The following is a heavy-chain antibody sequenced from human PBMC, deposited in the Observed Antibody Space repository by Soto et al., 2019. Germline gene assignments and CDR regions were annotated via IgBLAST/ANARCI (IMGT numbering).Heavy chain of an antibody. CDR3: AKAGANSSTWHSNWFDP. V-gene: IGHV3-23*01. J-gene: IGHJ5*02. CDR2: ISDTGGST. Sequence: EVQLLESGGALVPPGGSLRLSCAASGFSFNNYIMNWVRQAAGKGLEWVSGISDTGGSTDYADSVKGRFTISRDNSKNTLFLQMNRLRADDTAMYYCAKAGANSSTWHSNWFDPWGQGTLVTVSS. D-gene: IGHD6-13*01. CDR1: GFSFNNYI.